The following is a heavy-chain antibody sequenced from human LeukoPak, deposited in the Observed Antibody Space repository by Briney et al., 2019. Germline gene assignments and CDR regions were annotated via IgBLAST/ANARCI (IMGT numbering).Heavy chain of an antibody. Sequence: GGSLRLSCAVSGFTFSSYWMSWVRQAPGKGLEWVANIKQDGSEKYYVDSVKGRFTISRDNAKNSLYLQMNSLRAEDTAVYYCARDRSPDYWGQGTLVTVSS. J-gene: IGHJ4*02. CDR2: IKQDGSEK. V-gene: IGHV3-7*01. CDR1: GFTFSSYW. CDR3: ARDRSPDY.